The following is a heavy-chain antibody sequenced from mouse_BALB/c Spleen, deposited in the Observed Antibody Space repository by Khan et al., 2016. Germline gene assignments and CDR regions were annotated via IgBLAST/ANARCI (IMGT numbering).Heavy chain of an antibody. CDR1: GFTFSSFG. CDR2: ISSDSSTK. V-gene: IGHV5-17*02. Sequence: EVALVESGGGLVQPGGSRKLSCAASGFTFSSFGMHWVRQAPETGLEWVAYISSDSSTKYYADTVKGRFTISRDNPKNTLFLQTTSLRSEDTAIFYCARDRYDYWGQGTTLTVSS. CDR3: ARDRYDY. J-gene: IGHJ2*01. D-gene: IGHD2-14*01.